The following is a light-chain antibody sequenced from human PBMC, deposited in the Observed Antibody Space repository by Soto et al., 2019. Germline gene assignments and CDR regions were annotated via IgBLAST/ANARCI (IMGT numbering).Light chain of an antibody. CDR2: GTS. V-gene: IGKV3-20*01. CDR3: QQYGSSPRT. J-gene: IGKJ1*01. Sequence: EIVLKQSPGTLSLSPGERVTLSCRASQNVRTNYLAWYQQKPGQAPRLLIYGTSNRATGIPDRFSGSGSGTDFSLTISSLEPGDLAVYYCQQYGSSPRTFGQGTKVDIK. CDR1: QNVRTNY.